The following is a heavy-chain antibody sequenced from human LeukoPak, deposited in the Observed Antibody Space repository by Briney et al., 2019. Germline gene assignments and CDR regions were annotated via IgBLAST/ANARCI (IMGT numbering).Heavy chain of an antibody. CDR1: GYSFTSYW. D-gene: IGHD1-26*01. CDR2: IYPGDSDT. J-gene: IGHJ6*02. CDR3: ARHSGSSPYYYYGMDV. V-gene: IGHV5-51*01. Sequence: RPGESLKISCKGSGYSFTSYWIGWVRQMPGKGLEWMGIIYPGDSDTRYSPSFQGQVTISADKSISTAYLQWSSLKASDTAMYYCARHSGSSPYYYYGMDVWGQGTTVTVSS.